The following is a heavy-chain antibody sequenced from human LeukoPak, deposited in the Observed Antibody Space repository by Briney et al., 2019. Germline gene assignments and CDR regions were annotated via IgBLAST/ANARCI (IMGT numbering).Heavy chain of an antibody. J-gene: IGHJ5*02. V-gene: IGHV3-21*01. Sequence: GGSLRLSCAASGFTFSSYSMNWVRQAPGKGLEWVSSISSSSSYIYYADSVKGRFTISRDNAKNSLYLQMNSLRAEDTAVYYCARSRMAAAGNWFDPWGQGTLVTVSS. CDR1: GFTFSSYS. CDR3: ARSRMAAAGNWFDP. D-gene: IGHD6-13*01. CDR2: ISSSSSYI.